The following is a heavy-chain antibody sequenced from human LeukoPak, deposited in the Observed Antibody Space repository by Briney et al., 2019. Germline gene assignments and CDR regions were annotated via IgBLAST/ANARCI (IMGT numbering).Heavy chain of an antibody. CDR3: ARGSQPGDIVVVPAAMDWFDP. D-gene: IGHD2-2*01. J-gene: IGHJ5*02. Sequence: SETLSLTCTVSGGSISSSSYYWGWIRQPPGKGLEWIGSIYYSGSTYYNPSLKSRVTISVDTSKNQFSLKLSSVTAADTAVYYCARGSQPGDIVVVPAAMDWFDPWGQGTLVTVSS. CDR1: GGSISSSSYY. V-gene: IGHV4-39*07. CDR2: IYYSGST.